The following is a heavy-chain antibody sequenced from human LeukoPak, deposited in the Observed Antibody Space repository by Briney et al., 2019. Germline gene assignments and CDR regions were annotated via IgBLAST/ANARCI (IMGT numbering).Heavy chain of an antibody. CDR1: GGSISSHTYY. J-gene: IGHJ4*02. V-gene: IGHV4-39*01. D-gene: IGHD6-19*01. CDR3: ARHDAAAVVEY. Sequence: SDTLSLTCTVSGGSISSHTYYWGWIRQAPGKGLEWIGSIYYSGNTYYNPSLKSRVTISVDMSKNQFSLELRSVIAAVYYCARHDAAAVVEYWGQGTLVTVPS. CDR2: IYYSGNT.